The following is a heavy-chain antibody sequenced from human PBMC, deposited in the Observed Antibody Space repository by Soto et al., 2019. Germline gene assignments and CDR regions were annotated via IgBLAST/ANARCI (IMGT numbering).Heavy chain of an antibody. CDR1: GGSISSYY. Sequence: SETLSLTCTVSGGSISSYYWSWIRQPPGKGLEWIGYIYYSGSTNYNPSLKSRVTISVDTSKNQFSLKLSSVTAADTAVYYCARVRKGTTTAWFDPWGQGTLVTVSS. J-gene: IGHJ5*02. D-gene: IGHD1-1*01. CDR3: ARVRKGTTTAWFDP. V-gene: IGHV4-59*01. CDR2: IYYSGST.